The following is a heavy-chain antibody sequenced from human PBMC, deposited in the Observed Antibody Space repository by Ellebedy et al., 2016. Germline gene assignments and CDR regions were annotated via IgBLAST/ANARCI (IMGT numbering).Heavy chain of an antibody. CDR1: GYSFASYG. V-gene: IGHV1-18*01. J-gene: IGHJ3*02. D-gene: IGHD2/OR15-2a*01. Sequence: ASVKVSCXASGYSFASYGLSWVRQAPGQGLEWMGWIAAYNGNTNYAQKFLSRVTMTTDTSTNTAYMELRSLRSDDTAVYYCAAAVYLDAFDIWGQGTLLTVSS. CDR2: IAAYNGNT. CDR3: AAAVYLDAFDI.